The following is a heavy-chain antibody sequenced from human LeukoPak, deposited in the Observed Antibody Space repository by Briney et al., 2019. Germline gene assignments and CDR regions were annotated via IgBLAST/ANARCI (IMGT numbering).Heavy chain of an antibody. V-gene: IGHV4-38-2*02. CDR2: IYHSGST. CDR1: GYSISSGYY. J-gene: IGHJ6*03. CDR3: ARGSQILEWSFPDYYYMDV. D-gene: IGHD3-3*01. Sequence: SETLSLTCTVSGYSISSGYYWAWIRQPPGKGLEWIGTIYHSGSTYYNPSLKSRVTISVGTSKNQFSLKLSSVTAADTAVYYCARGSQILEWSFPDYYYMDVWGKGTTVTVSS.